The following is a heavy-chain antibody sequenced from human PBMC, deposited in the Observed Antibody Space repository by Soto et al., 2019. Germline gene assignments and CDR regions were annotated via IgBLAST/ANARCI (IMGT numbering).Heavy chain of an antibody. V-gene: IGHV1-69*06. CDR1: GGTFSSYA. J-gene: IGHJ6*02. CDR2: IIPIFGTA. Sequence: SVKVSCKASGGTFSSYAISWVRQAPGQGLEWMGGIIPIFGTANYAQKFQGRVTITADKSTSTAYMELSSLRSEDTAVYYCARDLYYYDSSGPSYGMEVWGQGTTVTVSS. D-gene: IGHD3-22*01. CDR3: ARDLYYYDSSGPSYGMEV.